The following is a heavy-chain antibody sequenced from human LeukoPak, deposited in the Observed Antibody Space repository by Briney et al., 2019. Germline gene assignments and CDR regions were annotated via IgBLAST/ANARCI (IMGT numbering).Heavy chain of an antibody. CDR1: GYTFTGYY. CDR3: ATDYYYDSSGMGDYFDY. J-gene: IGHJ4*02. Sequence: ASVKVSCKASGYTFTGYYMHWVRQAPGQGPEWMGWINPNSGGTNYAQKFQGRVTMTRDTSISTAYMELSRLRSDDTAVYYCATDYYYDSSGMGDYFDYWGQGTLVTVSS. V-gene: IGHV1-2*02. CDR2: INPNSGGT. D-gene: IGHD3-22*01.